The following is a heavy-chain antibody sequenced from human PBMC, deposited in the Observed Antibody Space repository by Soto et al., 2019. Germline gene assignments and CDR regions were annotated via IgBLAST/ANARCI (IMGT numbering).Heavy chain of an antibody. CDR1: GFTFTSSA. CDR3: ARTWTGYRPIDY. J-gene: IGHJ4*02. Sequence: GASVKVSCKASGFTFTSSAVQWVRQARGQRLEWIGWIVVGSGNTNYAQKFQERVTITRDMSTSTAYMELSSLRSEDTATYYCARTWTGYRPIDYWGQGTLVTVSS. CDR2: IVVGSGNT. V-gene: IGHV1-58*01. D-gene: IGHD5-18*01.